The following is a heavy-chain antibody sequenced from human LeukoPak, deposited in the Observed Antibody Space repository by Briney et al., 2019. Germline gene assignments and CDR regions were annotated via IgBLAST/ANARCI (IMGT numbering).Heavy chain of an antibody. V-gene: IGHV3-9*01. CDR1: GFTFDDYA. J-gene: IGHJ4*02. CDR3: AKDILGNTGTYDY. CDR2: ISWNSGSI. Sequence: SGGSLRLSCAASGFTFDDYAMHWVRQAPGKGLEWVSGISWNSGSIGYADSVKGRFTISRDNAKNSLYLQMNSLRAEDTALYYCAKDILGNTGTYDYWGQGTLVTVSS. D-gene: IGHD3-16*01.